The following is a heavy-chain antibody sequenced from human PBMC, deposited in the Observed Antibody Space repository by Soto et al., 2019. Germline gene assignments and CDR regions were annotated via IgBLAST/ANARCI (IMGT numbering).Heavy chain of an antibody. J-gene: IGHJ4*02. D-gene: IGHD1-26*01. Sequence: EVQLVESGGGLVQPGGSLKLSCAASGYTFSDSAMHWVRQASGKGLEWVGRIRSKANNYATVYGASVRGRFTISRADSKNTAYLQMNSLKTEDTAVYYCARLWSEREPNFDYWGQGTLVSVSS. CDR2: IRSKANNYAT. CDR1: GYTFSDSA. CDR3: ARLWSEREPNFDY. V-gene: IGHV3-73*02.